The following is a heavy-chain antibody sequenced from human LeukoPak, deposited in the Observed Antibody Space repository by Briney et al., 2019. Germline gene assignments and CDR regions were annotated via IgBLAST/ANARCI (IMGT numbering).Heavy chain of an antibody. CDR3: AAGITMVRGVTPYYYGMDV. J-gene: IGHJ6*02. V-gene: IGHV3-23*01. Sequence: PGGSLRLSCAASGFTFSNSAMSWVRQPPGKGLEWVSTLSGSGITTYYADSVKGRFTISRDNSKNTLYRQMNSLRAEDTAVYYCAAGITMVRGVTPYYYGMDVWGQGTTVTVSS. D-gene: IGHD3-10*01. CDR2: LSGSGITT. CDR1: GFTFSNSA.